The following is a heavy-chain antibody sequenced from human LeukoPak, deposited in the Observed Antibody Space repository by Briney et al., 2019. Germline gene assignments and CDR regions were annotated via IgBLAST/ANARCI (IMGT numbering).Heavy chain of an antibody. CDR2: ISSSSSYI. CDR1: GFTFSSYS. CDR3: ARDGYSGYAFDY. Sequence: GGSLRLSCGASGFTFSSYSMNWVRQAPGEGLEWVSSISSSSSYIYYADSVKGRFTISRDNAKNSLYLQMNSLRAEDTAVHYCARDGYSGYAFDYWGQGTLVTVSS. V-gene: IGHV3-21*01. D-gene: IGHD5-12*01. J-gene: IGHJ4*02.